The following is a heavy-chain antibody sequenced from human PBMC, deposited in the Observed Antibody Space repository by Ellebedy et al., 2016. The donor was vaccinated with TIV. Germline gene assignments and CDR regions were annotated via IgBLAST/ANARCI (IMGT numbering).Heavy chain of an antibody. CDR1: GGSFSGYS. Sequence: MPSETLSLTCAVYGGSFSGYSWSWIPQPPGRGLEWIGDVDHGGSTNYSPSLKSRVTISVDTSKNHFSLKLSSVTAADTAAYYCARNILRFLNAFEIWGQGTMVTVSS. CDR3: ARNILRFLNAFEI. CDR2: VDHGGST. V-gene: IGHV4-34*01. J-gene: IGHJ3*02. D-gene: IGHD3-3*01.